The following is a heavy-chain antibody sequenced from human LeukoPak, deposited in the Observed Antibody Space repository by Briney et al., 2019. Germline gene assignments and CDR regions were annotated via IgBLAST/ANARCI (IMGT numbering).Heavy chain of an antibody. CDR3: ARAVARLEKSYYYYMDV. CDR1: GYTFTSYG. Sequence: GGSVKVSCKASGYTFTSYGISWVRQAPGQGLEWMGWISAYNGNTNYAQKLQGRVTMTTDTSTSTAYMELRSLRSDDTAVYYCARAVARLEKSYYYYMDVWGKGTTVTVSS. CDR2: ISAYNGNT. D-gene: IGHD3-16*01. J-gene: IGHJ6*03. V-gene: IGHV1-18*01.